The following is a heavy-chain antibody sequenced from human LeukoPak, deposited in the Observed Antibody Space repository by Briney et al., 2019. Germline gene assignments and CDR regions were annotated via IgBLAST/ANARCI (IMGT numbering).Heavy chain of an antibody. CDR3: SLRYCSGTSCPGY. V-gene: IGHV3-15*01. J-gene: IGHJ4*02. D-gene: IGHD2-8*02. Sequence: GGSLRLSCAASGFTFSSYAMSWVRQAPGKGPEWVGRIKSSADGGATDYAAPVKGRFTVSRDDSKDTLYLQMNSLKTEDTAVYYCSLRYCSGTSCPGYWGQGTLVTVSS. CDR1: GFTFSSYA. CDR2: IKSSADGGAT.